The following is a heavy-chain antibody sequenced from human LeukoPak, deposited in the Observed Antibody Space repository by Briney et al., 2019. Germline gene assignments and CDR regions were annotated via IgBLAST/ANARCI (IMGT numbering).Heavy chain of an antibody. Sequence: GASVEVSCKASGYTFTGYYMHWVRQAPGQGLEWMGWINPNSGGTNYAQKFQGRVTMTRDTSISTAYMELSRLRSDDTAVYYCARVRYSSTWFDPWGQGTLVTVSS. V-gene: IGHV1-2*02. CDR2: INPNSGGT. CDR3: ARVRYSSTWFDP. J-gene: IGHJ5*02. D-gene: IGHD6-13*01. CDR1: GYTFTGYY.